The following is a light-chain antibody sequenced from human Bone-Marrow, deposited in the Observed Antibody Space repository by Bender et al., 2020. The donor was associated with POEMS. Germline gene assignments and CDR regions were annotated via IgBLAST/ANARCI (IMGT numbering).Light chain of an antibody. CDR3: QVWDSSLFYV. Sequence: SYELTQPPSVSVSPGQTASITCSGDKLGDKYAYWYQQKPGQSPVLVIYQDSKRPSGIPERFSGSKSGNTATLTISRVEAGDEADYYCQVWDSSLFYVFGTGTKVTVL. CDR2: QDS. V-gene: IGLV3-1*01. J-gene: IGLJ1*01. CDR1: KLGDKY.